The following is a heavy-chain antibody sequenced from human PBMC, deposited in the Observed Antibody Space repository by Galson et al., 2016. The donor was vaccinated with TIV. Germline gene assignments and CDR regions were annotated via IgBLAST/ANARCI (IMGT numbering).Heavy chain of an antibody. CDR1: GFTFSNYN. CDR2: ISTASITI. J-gene: IGHJ5*02. V-gene: IGHV3-48*02. D-gene: IGHD3-3*01. CDR3: ARDLDNDDFWNPSDP. Sequence: SLRLSCAASGFTFSNYNMNWVRQAPGKGLEWVLYISTASITIHYADSVKGRFTISREDAKNSLYLQMNSLRDEDTAVYYCARDLDNDDFWNPSDPWGQGTLVIVSS.